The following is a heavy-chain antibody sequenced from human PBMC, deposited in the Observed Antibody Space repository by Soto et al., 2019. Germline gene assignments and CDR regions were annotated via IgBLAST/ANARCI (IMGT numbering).Heavy chain of an antibody. V-gene: IGHV3-53*01. CDR3: ATWLLREHAFDI. J-gene: IGHJ3*02. D-gene: IGHD2-15*01. Sequence: PGGSLRLSCAASGFTVNGKKYMTWVRQAPGKGLEWVSALYIADGTFYADSVKGRFTVSIGSSKNTVYLQMNNLSPEDTAVYYCATWLLREHAFDIWGLGTMVTVSS. CDR2: LYIADGT. CDR1: GFTVNGKKY.